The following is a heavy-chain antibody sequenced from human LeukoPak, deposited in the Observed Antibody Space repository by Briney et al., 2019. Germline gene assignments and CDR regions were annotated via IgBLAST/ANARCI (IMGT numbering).Heavy chain of an antibody. CDR2: INSDGSST. V-gene: IGHV3-74*01. CDR1: GFTFSSYW. CDR3: ARVMSGYYVVLDI. D-gene: IGHD3-3*01. Sequence: QSGGSLRLSCAASGFTFSSYWMHWVRQAPGKGLVWVSRINSDGSSTSYADSVKGRFTISRDNAKNTLYLQMNSLRAEDTAVYYCARVMSGYYVVLDIWGQGTMVTVSS. J-gene: IGHJ3*02.